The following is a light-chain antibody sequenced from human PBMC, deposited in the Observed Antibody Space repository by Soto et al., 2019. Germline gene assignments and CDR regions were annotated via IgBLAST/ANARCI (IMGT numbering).Light chain of an antibody. CDR1: SYNIGAGYD. Sequence: QSVLTQPPSVSEAPGQRVTISCAGSSYNIGAGYDVNWYQQLPGRAPKLLIYDDNNRPSGVPDRFSGSKSATSASLAITGLQAEDEANYYCQSSDSSLSGSVVFGGGTKLTVL. V-gene: IGLV1-40*01. CDR3: QSSDSSLSGSVV. J-gene: IGLJ2*01. CDR2: DDN.